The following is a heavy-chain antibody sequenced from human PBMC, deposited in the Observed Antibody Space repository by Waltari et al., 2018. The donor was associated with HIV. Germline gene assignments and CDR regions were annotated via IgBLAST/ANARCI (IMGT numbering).Heavy chain of an antibody. D-gene: IGHD2-15*01. V-gene: IGHV4-61*01. CDR3: ARGSVV. J-gene: IGHJ6*02. CDR1: GGSVSSGSYY. CDR2: ISYSGST. Sequence: QVQLQESGPGLVKPSETLSLTCTVSGGSVSSGSYYWSWIRQPPGKGLEWIGYISYSGSTNYNPSLKSRVTISVDTSKNQFSLKLSSVTAADTAVYYCARGSVVWGQGTTVTVSS.